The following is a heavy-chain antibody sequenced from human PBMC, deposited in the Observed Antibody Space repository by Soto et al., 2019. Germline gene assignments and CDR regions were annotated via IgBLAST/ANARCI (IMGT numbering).Heavy chain of an antibody. CDR2: MKQDGSVK. CDR3: ARIGYSSASLDY. CDR1: GFIFNNYW. J-gene: IGHJ4*02. V-gene: IGHV3-7*01. Sequence: EVPLVESGGGSVQPGGSLRLSCAASGFIFNNYWMTWVRQAPGKGLEWVANMKQDGSVKQYLDSVKGRFTISRDNAKNSVYLQMNSLRAEDTAVYYCARIGYSSASLDYWGRGTLVTVSS. D-gene: IGHD6-19*01.